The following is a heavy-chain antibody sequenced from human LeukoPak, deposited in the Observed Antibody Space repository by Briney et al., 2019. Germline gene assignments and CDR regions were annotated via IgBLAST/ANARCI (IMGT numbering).Heavy chain of an antibody. CDR3: ARDHSSGWYSDYFDY. CDR1: GFTFSIYG. V-gene: IGHV3-30*03. Sequence: PGGSLRLSCAASGFTFSIYGMHWVRQAPGKGLEWVAVISYDGSYKYYEDSVKGRFTISRDNSKNTLYLQMNSLRAEDTAVYYCARDHSSGWYSDYFDYWGQGTLVTVSS. D-gene: IGHD6-19*01. J-gene: IGHJ4*02. CDR2: ISYDGSYK.